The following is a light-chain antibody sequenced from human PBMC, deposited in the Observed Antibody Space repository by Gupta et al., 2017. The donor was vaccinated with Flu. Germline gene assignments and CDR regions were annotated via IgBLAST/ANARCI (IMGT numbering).Light chain of an antibody. V-gene: IGKV3-15*01. Sequence: EIVMTQSPATLSVSPGERATLSCRASQGVSSNLAWYQQKRGQAPRLLIYGASIRATGIPARFIGSGDGTEFTLTSSSRQSEDCAVYHWQQYNDWKAFGQGTKVEIK. J-gene: IGKJ1*01. CDR1: QGVSSN. CDR2: GAS. CDR3: QQYNDWKA.